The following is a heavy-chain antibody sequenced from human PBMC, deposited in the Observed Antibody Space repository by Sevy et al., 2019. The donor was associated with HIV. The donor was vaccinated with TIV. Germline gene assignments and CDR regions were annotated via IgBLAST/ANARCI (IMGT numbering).Heavy chain of an antibody. D-gene: IGHD3-3*01. V-gene: IGHV3-30-3*01. Sequence: GGSLRLSCAASGFTFSSYAMHWVRQAPGKGLEWVAVTSYDGSNKYYADSVKGRFTISRDNSKNTLYLQMSSLRAEDTAVYYCARDPGYDFWSGRSWFDPWGQGTLVTVSS. CDR2: TSYDGSNK. J-gene: IGHJ5*02. CDR3: ARDPGYDFWSGRSWFDP. CDR1: GFTFSSYA.